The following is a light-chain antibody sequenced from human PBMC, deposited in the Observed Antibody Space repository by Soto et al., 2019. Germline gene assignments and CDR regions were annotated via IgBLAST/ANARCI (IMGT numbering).Light chain of an antibody. Sequence: QSALTQPASVSGSPGQSITISCTGTSSDVGTNNYVSWYQQDPGKAPKLMIFEVSNRPSGVSSRFSGSKSGNTSSLTISGLQTEDEADYYCASYTISSPLVFGGGTKVTVL. CDR1: SSDVGTNNY. J-gene: IGLJ3*02. CDR2: EVS. V-gene: IGLV2-14*01. CDR3: ASYTISSPLV.